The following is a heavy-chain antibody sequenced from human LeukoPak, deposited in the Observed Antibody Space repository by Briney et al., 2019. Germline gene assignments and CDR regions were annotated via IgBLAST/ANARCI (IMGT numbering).Heavy chain of an antibody. CDR1: GGTFKTYS. Sequence: SMNVSCKSSGGTFKTYSISWVRQAPGQGLEWMGDIVPMFGIANYAQRFQGRVTMTADASTNTAYLELSSLTFEDTAVYYCAREVSVHHPAFGDWGQGTLVTVSS. V-gene: IGHV1-69*01. CDR3: AREVSVHHPAFGD. J-gene: IGHJ4*02. D-gene: IGHD3-10*01. CDR2: IVPMFGIA.